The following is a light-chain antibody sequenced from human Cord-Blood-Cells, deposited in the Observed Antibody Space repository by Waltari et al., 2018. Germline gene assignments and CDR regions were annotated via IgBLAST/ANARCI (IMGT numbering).Light chain of an antibody. Sequence: DIQMTQSPSSLSASVGDRVTITCQASRDISNYLNWYQQKPGKPPKLLIYDASNLETGVPSRFSGSGSGTDFTFTISSLQPEDIATYYCQQYDNLPWTFGQGTKVEIK. V-gene: IGKV1-33*01. CDR2: DAS. J-gene: IGKJ1*01. CDR3: QQYDNLPWT. CDR1: RDISNY.